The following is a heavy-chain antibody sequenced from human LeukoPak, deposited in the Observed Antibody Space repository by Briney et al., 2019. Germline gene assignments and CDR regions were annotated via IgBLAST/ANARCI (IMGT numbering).Heavy chain of an antibody. Sequence: PGGSLRLSCAASGFTFSSYAMHWVRQAPGKGLEWVTVIAYDGSNKYYADSVKGRFTVSRDNSKNTLYLQMNSLGVEDAAVYYCAKEGDLVGVTYYFDYWGQGTLVTVSS. CDR3: AKEGDLVGVTYYFDY. CDR2: IAYDGSNK. J-gene: IGHJ4*02. CDR1: GFTFSSYA. D-gene: IGHD1-26*01. V-gene: IGHV3-30*18.